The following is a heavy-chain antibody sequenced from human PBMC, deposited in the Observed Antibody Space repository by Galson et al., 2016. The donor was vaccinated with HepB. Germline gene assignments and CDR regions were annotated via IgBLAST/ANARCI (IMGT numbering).Heavy chain of an antibody. J-gene: IGHJ4*02. Sequence: TLFLTCTVSGGSVSSETHYWGWIRQPPGKGLEWIGYIYHTESATFNPSLRSRVSISINRSKNQFSLKLNSVTAADTAVYYCARRYYSDSPTGYFDYWGQGALVTVSS. CDR1: GGSVSSETHY. V-gene: IGHV4-30-2*01. CDR3: ARRYYSDSPTGYFDY. D-gene: IGHD4-11*01. CDR2: IYHTESA.